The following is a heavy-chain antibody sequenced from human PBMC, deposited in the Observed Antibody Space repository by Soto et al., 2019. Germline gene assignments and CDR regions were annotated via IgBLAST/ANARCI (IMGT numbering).Heavy chain of an antibody. V-gene: IGHV1-2*04. CDR3: ARDRRGCSGGSCYPEYYYYGMDV. CDR2: INPNSGGP. J-gene: IGHJ6*02. CDR1: GYTFTGYY. Sequence: ASVKVSCKASGYTFTGYYMHWVRQAPGQGLEWMGWINPNSGGPNYAQKFQGWVTMTRDTSISTAYMELSRLRSDDTAVYYCARDRRGCSGGSCYPEYYYYGMDVWGQGTTVTVSS. D-gene: IGHD2-15*01.